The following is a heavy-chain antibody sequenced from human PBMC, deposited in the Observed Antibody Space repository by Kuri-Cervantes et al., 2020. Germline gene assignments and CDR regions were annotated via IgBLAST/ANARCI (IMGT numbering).Heavy chain of an antibody. J-gene: IGHJ4*02. V-gene: IGHV4-34*01. CDR1: GGSFSGYY. CDR2: INHSGST. CDR3: ARGGFIVVVPAVPFDY. Sequence: GSLRLSCAVYGGSFSGYYWSWIRKPPGKGLEWIGEINHSGSTNYNPSLKSRVTISVDTSKNQFSLKLSSVTAADTAVYYCARGGFIVVVPAVPFDYWGQGTLVTVSS. D-gene: IGHD2-2*01.